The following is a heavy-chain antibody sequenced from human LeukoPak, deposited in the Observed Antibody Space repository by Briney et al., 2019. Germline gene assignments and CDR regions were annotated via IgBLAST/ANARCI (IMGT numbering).Heavy chain of an antibody. D-gene: IGHD6-13*01. CDR1: GFTFSSYA. J-gene: IGHJ4*02. CDR3: ARSAAAGTLHFDY. Sequence: PGRSLRLSCAASGFTFSSYAMHWVRQAPGKGLEWVAVISYDGSNKYYADSVKGRFTISRDNSKNTPYLQMNSLRAEDTAVYYCARSAAAGTLHFDYWGQGTLVTVSS. V-gene: IGHV3-30*04. CDR2: ISYDGSNK.